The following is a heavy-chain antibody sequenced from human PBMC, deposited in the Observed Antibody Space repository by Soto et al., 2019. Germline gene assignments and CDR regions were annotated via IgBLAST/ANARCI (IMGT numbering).Heavy chain of an antibody. V-gene: IGHV3-48*01. CDR1: GFILSDCA. J-gene: IGHJ5*02. CDR3: AKGDFWSGYRNWFDP. Sequence: PGGSLRLSCATSGFILSDCAMNWVRQAPGKGLEWVSYISSSSSVIDYADSVKGRFTISRDNSKNTLYLQMNSLRAEDTAVYYCAKGDFWSGYRNWFDPWGQGTLVTVSS. CDR2: ISSSSSVI. D-gene: IGHD3-3*01.